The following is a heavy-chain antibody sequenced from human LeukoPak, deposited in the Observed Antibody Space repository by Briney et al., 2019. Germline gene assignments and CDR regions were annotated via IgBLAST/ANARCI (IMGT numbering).Heavy chain of an antibody. CDR3: ASVDYYDSSGPSFDY. D-gene: IGHD3-22*01. Sequence: GASVKVSCKASGYTFTSYGISWVRQAPGQGLEWMGWISAYNGNTNYAQKLQGRVTMTTDTSTSTAYMELRSLRSDDTAVYYCASVDYYDSSGPSFDYWGQGTLVTVSS. CDR1: GYTFTSYG. CDR2: ISAYNGNT. V-gene: IGHV1-18*01. J-gene: IGHJ4*02.